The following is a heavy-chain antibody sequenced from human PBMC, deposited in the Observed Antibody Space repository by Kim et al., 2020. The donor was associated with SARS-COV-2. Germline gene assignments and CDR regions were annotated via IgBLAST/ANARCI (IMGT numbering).Heavy chain of an antibody. V-gene: IGHV4-34*01. CDR2: INHSGST. CDR3: ARGLSGIVVVPAAMRGCWFDP. CDR1: GGSFSGYY. J-gene: IGHJ5*02. D-gene: IGHD2-2*01. Sequence: SETLSLTCAVYGGSFSGYYWSWIRQPPGKGLEWIGEINHSGSTNYNPSLKSRVTISVDTSKNQFSLKLSSVTAADTAVYYCARGLSGIVVVPAAMRGCWFDPWGQGTLVTVSS.